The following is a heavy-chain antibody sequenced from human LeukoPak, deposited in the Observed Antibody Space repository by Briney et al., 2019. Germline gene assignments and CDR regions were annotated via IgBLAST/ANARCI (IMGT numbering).Heavy chain of an antibody. CDR2: INWNGGST. CDR3: ARVREGDSSIWFDP. J-gene: IGHJ5*02. Sequence: PGGSLRLSCAASGFTFDDYGMNWVRQAPGKGLEWVSGINWNGGSTGYADSVKGRFTISRDNAKNSLYLQMNSLRAEDTALYHCARVREGDSSIWFDPWGQGTLVTVSS. D-gene: IGHD3-16*01. V-gene: IGHV3-20*01. CDR1: GFTFDDYG.